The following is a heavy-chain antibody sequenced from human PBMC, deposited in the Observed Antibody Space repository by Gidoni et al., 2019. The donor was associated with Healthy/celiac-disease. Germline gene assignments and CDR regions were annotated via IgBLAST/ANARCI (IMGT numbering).Heavy chain of an antibody. CDR1: GGSISSYY. J-gene: IGHJ4*02. CDR3: ARGGSYGSLFDY. CDR2: IYYSGST. D-gene: IGHD5-18*01. Sequence: QVQLQESGPGLVKPSETLSLTCTVSGGSISSYYWSWIRQPPGKGLEWIGYIYYSGSTNYNPSLKSRVTISVDTSKNQFSLKLSSVTAADTAVYYCARGGSYGSLFDYWGQGTLVTVSS. V-gene: IGHV4-59*01.